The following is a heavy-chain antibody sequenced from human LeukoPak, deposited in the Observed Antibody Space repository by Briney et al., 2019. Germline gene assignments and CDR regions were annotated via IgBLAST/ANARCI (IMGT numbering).Heavy chain of an antibody. CDR3: ARGRLAGDDYHYMDV. D-gene: IGHD6-19*01. J-gene: IGHJ6*03. CDR2: IYTSGST. Sequence: PSETLSLTCTVSGGSISSYYWSWIRQPAGKGLEWIGRIYTSGSTYYNPSLKSRVTISLDTSKNQFSLKLTSVTAADTAVYYCARGRLAGDDYHYMDVWGKGATVTVSS. CDR1: GGSISSYY. V-gene: IGHV4-4*07.